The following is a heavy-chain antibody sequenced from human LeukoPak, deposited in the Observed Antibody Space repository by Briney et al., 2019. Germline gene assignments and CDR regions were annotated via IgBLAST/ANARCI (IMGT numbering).Heavy chain of an antibody. D-gene: IGHD3-10*01. J-gene: IGHJ4*02. V-gene: IGHV1-69*01. CDR3: ARDTRGVKTFDY. CDR2: IIPIFGTA. Sequence: SVKVSCKASGGTFSSYAISWVRQAPGQGLEWMGGIIPIFGTANYAQKSQGRVTITADESTSTAYMELSSLRSEDTAVYYCARDTRGVKTFDYWGQGTLVTVSS. CDR1: GGTFSSYA.